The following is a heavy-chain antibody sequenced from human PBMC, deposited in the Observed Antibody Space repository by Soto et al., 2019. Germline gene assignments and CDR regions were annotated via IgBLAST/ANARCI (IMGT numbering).Heavy chain of an antibody. D-gene: IGHD6-6*01. Sequence: SETLSLTCTVSGGSISSGGYYWSWIRQHPGKGLEWIGYIYYSGSTYYNPSLKSRITISVDTSKNQFSLKLSSVTAADSAVYYCSRAESIAARNFYYCGQGTLVTVSA. CDR2: IYYSGST. J-gene: IGHJ4*02. CDR1: GGSISSGGYY. CDR3: SRAESIAARNFYY. V-gene: IGHV4-31*03.